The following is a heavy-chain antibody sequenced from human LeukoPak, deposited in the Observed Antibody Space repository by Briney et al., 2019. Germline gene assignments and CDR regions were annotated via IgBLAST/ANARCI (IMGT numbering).Heavy chain of an antibody. CDR3: ARESGSYLWRSWLNP. D-gene: IGHD3-16*01. Sequence: SETLSLTCTVSGGSISSGSYYWSWIRQPAGKGLEWIGRIYTSGSTNYNPSLKSRVTMSVDTSKNQFSLKLSSVTAADTAVYYCARESGSYLWRSWLNPWGQGTLVTVSS. CDR2: IYTSGST. CDR1: GGSISSGSYY. V-gene: IGHV4-61*02. J-gene: IGHJ5*02.